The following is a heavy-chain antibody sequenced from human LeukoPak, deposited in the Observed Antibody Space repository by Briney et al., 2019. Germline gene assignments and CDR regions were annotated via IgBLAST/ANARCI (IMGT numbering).Heavy chain of an antibody. J-gene: IGHJ4*02. V-gene: IGHV5-51*01. CDR2: IYPGDSDT. Sequence: GASLKISCKGSGCTFTTYWIGWVRQIPGKGLEGMGIIYPGDSDTRYSPSFQGQVTISADRSISTAYLQWSSLKASDTAIYYCARREAVAGTEDFLDYWGQGTLVTVS. CDR3: ARREAVAGTEDFLDY. D-gene: IGHD6-19*01. CDR1: GCTFTTYW.